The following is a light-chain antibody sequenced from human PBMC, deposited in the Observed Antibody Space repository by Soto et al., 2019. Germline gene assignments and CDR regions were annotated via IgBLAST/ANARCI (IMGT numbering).Light chain of an antibody. CDR3: HKYHSNS. CDR1: QSISNW. V-gene: IGKV1-5*01. Sequence: DIQLTQSPSFLSASVGDRVTITCRASQSISNWLTWYHQKPVTAPNLLIYHASQFQSRIPSRFSGSGSGTEFALTISSLQPDAFATYYCHKYHSNSFGQGTKVDI. CDR2: HAS. J-gene: IGKJ1*01.